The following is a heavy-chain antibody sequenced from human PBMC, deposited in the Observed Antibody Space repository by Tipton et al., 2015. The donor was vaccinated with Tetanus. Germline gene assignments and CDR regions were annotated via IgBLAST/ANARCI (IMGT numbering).Heavy chain of an antibody. CDR3: AKDKGGYSYGRYGMDV. CDR2: ISWNSGSI. D-gene: IGHD5-18*01. Sequence: SLRLSCAASGFTFDAYAMHWVRQAPGKGLEWVSGISWNSGSIGSADSVKGRFTISRDNAKNALYLQMNSLRAEDTALYYCAKDKGGYSYGRYGMDVGGQGTTVTVSS. V-gene: IGHV3-9*01. J-gene: IGHJ6*02. CDR1: GFTFDAYA.